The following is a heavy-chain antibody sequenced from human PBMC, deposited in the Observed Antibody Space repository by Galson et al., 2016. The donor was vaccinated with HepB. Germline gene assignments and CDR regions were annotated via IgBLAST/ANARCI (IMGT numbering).Heavy chain of an antibody. CDR3: ARGGGNYGRIFDI. D-gene: IGHD3-3*02. Sequence: LSLTCIVSGDSISSGNYYWTWIRQHPGNGLEWIGYIHYSGNTYYNPSLETRLTISRDTSKNHFSLKLFSVTAADTALYYCARGGGNYGRIFDIWGQGNLVTVSS. J-gene: IGHJ4*02. V-gene: IGHV4-31*03. CDR2: IHYSGNT. CDR1: GDSISSGNYY.